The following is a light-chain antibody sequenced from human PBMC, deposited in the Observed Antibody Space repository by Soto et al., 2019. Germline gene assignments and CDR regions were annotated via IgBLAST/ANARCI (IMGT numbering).Light chain of an antibody. J-gene: IGLJ2*01. V-gene: IGLV7-43*01. CDR1: TGAVTSGYY. CDR3: LLYYGGSLGV. CDR2: STS. Sequence: QAVVTQEPSLTVSPGGTVTLTCASSTGAVTSGYYPNWFQQKPGQAPRALIYSTSNKYSWTPARFSGSLLGGKAALTLSGVQPVDEAEYYCLLYYGGSLGVFGGGTNVTVL.